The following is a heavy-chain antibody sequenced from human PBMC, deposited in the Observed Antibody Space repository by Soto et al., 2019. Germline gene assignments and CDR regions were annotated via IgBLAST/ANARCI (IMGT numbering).Heavy chain of an antibody. CDR2: INFNTDGT. V-gene: IGHV1-2*02. D-gene: IGHD6-13*01. CDR1: GYSFIGYY. J-gene: IGHJ3*02. CDR3: ARGRGQQMYDGFDI. Sequence: ASVKVSCKASGYSFIGYYIHWVRQAPGQGLEWLGWINFNTDGTNSAQQFRGRVTMTRDTSISTAYMELSSLRSDDTAIYYCARGRGQQMYDGFDIWGQGTTVTVSS.